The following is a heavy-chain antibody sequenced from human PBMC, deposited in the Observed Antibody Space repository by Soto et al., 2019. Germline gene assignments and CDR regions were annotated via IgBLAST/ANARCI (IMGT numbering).Heavy chain of an antibody. CDR2: INHSGST. CDR3: ARGDSSSWDFDY. J-gene: IGHJ4*02. CDR1: GGSFSGYY. V-gene: IGHV4-34*01. Sequence: PSWTLSLTCAVYGGSFSGYYWSWIRQPPGKGLEWIGEINHSGSTNYNPSLKSRVTISVDTSKNQFSLKLSSVTAADTAVYYCARGDSSSWDFDYWGQGTLVTVSS. D-gene: IGHD6-13*01.